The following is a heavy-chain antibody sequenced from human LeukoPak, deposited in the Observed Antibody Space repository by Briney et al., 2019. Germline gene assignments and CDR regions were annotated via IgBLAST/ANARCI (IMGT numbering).Heavy chain of an antibody. J-gene: IGHJ4*02. D-gene: IGHD4-17*01. Sequence: GGSLRLSCTASGLTFSNAWMSWVPQAPGKGLEWVGRIKTKTHDGGTTDYGAPVKGRFIISRDDSKATFHLQMDSLETEDTAIYYCAAVDFGQDYWGQGTLVTVSS. V-gene: IGHV3-15*01. CDR3: AAVDFGQDY. CDR2: IKTKTHDGGTT. CDR1: GLTFSNAW.